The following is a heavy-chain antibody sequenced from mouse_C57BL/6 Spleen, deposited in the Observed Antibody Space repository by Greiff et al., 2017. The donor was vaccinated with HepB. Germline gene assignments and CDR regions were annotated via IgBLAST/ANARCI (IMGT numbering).Heavy chain of an antibody. J-gene: IGHJ2*01. Sequence: EVQLQQSGPELVKPGASVKISCKASGYSFTGYYMNWVKQSPEKSLEWIGEINPSTGGTTYNQKFKAKATLTVDKSSSTAYMQLKSLTSEDSAVYYCASYLYYFDYWGQGTTLTVSS. D-gene: IGHD2-1*01. CDR3: ASYLYYFDY. V-gene: IGHV1-42*01. CDR2: INPSTGGT. CDR1: GYSFTGYY.